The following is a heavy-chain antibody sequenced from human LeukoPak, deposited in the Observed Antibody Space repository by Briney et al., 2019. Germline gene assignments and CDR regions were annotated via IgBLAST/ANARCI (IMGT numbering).Heavy chain of an antibody. J-gene: IGHJ5*02. D-gene: IGHD3-10*01. CDR3: ARDYYGSGSYYPAGWFDP. CDR1: GYTFTSYG. CDR2: ISAYNGNT. Sequence: ASVKVSCKASGYTFTSYGISWVRQAPGQGLEWMGWISAYNGNTNYAQKLQGRVTMTTDTSTSTAYMELRSLRSEDTAVYYCARDYYGSGSYYPAGWFDPWGQGTLVTVSS. V-gene: IGHV1-18*01.